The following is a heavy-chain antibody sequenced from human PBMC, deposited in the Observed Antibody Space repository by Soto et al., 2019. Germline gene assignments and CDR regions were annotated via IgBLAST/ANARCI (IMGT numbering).Heavy chain of an antibody. V-gene: IGHV4-4*02. CDR1: GGSISSSNW. Sequence: PSETLSLTCAVSGGSISSSNWWSWVRQPPGKGLEWIGEIYHSGSTNYNPSLKSRVTISVDKSKNQFSLKLSSVTAADTAVYYCASYCSGGSCYPHYYFDYWGQGTLVTVSS. CDR3: ASYCSGGSCYPHYYFDY. J-gene: IGHJ4*02. D-gene: IGHD2-15*01. CDR2: IYHSGST.